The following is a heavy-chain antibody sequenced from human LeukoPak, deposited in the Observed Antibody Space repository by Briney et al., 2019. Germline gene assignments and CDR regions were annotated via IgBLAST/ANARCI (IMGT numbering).Heavy chain of an antibody. J-gene: IGHJ3*02. CDR2: INHSGST. Sequence: PSETLSLTCAVYGGSFSGYYWSWIRQPPGKGLEWIGEINHSGSTNYNPSLESRVTISVDTSKNQFSLKLSSVTAADTAVYYCARVLPGITIFGSAFDIWGQGTMVTVSS. CDR3: ARVLPGITIFGSAFDI. V-gene: IGHV4-34*01. CDR1: GGSFSGYY. D-gene: IGHD3-3*01.